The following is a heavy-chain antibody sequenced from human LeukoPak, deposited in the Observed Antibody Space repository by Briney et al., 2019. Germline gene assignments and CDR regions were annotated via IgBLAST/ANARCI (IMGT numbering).Heavy chain of an antibody. CDR1: GFTFSSYW. Sequence: GGSLRLSCTASGFTFSSYWMSWVRQAPGKGLEWVANIKQDGSEKYYVDSVKGRFTISRDNAKNSLYLQMNSLRAEDTAVYYCARETQTDYYDSSGLLQHWGQGTLVTVSS. CDR3: ARETQTDYYDSSGLLQH. V-gene: IGHV3-7*01. CDR2: IKQDGSEK. D-gene: IGHD3-22*01. J-gene: IGHJ1*01.